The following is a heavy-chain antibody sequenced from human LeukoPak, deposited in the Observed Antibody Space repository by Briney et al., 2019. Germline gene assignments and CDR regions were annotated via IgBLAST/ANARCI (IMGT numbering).Heavy chain of an antibody. V-gene: IGHV1-69*06. CDR1: GGTFIRYA. Sequence: GASVKVSCKASGGTFIRYAISWVGQAAGQGGEGMGGINPIFGKENYAQKFQGRVTITADKSTSTAYMELSSLRSEDTAVYYCARPRPGYSYGPALDYWGQGTLVTVSS. CDR3: ARPRPGYSYGPALDY. J-gene: IGHJ4*02. D-gene: IGHD5-18*01. CDR2: INPIFGKE.